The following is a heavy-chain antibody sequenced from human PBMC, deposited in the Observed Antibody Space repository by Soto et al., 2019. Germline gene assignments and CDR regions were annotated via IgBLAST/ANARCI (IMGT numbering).Heavy chain of an antibody. J-gene: IGHJ6*03. Sequence: SETLSLTCTVSGGSISSYYWSWIRQPPGKGLEWIGYIYYSGSTNYNPSLKSRVTISVDTSKNQFSLKLSSVTAADTAVYYCARGEGAASAMGVYNYYYYYMDVWGKGTTVTVSS. CDR1: GGSISSYY. CDR2: IYYSGST. D-gene: IGHD5-18*01. V-gene: IGHV4-59*08. CDR3: ARGEGAASAMGVYNYYYYYMDV.